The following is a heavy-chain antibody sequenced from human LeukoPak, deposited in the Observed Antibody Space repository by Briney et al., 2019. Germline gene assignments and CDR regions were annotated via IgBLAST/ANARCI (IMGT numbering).Heavy chain of an antibody. CDR1: GGSISSSSYY. CDR2: IYYSGST. D-gene: IGHD2-2*01. J-gene: IGHJ6*02. V-gene: IGHV4-39*07. Sequence: SETLSLTCTVSGGSISSSSYYWGWIRQPPGKGLEWIGSIYYSGSTYYNPSLKSRVTISVDTSKNQFSLKLSSVTAADTAVYYCARGAIVVVPAAIWKYYYGMDVWGQGTTVTVSS. CDR3: ARGAIVVVPAAIWKYYYGMDV.